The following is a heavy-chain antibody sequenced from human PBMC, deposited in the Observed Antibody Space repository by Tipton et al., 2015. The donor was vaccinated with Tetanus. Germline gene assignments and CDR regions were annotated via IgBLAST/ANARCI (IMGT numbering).Heavy chain of an antibody. D-gene: IGHD3-3*01. Sequence: GSLRLSCAVYGGTFNNYFWTWIRQPPGKGLEWIGEINYDGSTNYSPSLKSRVTLSLDTTKKQVSLKLSSVTAADTAVYYCVRANYEFPKKGPFDYWGPGSLVTVSS. CDR2: INYDGST. V-gene: IGHV4-34*01. CDR1: GGTFNNYF. CDR3: VRANYEFPKKGPFDY. J-gene: IGHJ4*02.